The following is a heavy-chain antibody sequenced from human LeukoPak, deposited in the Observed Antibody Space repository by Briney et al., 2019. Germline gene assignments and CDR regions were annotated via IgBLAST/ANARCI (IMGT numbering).Heavy chain of an antibody. D-gene: IGHD5-24*01. V-gene: IGHV4-34*01. J-gene: IGHJ4*02. CDR2: INHSGST. CDR1: GGSFSGYY. CDR3: ARRDGYNRSFDY. Sequence: SETLSLTCAVYGGSFSGYYWSWIRQPPGKGLEWIGEINHSGSTNYNPSLKSRVTISVDTSKNQFSLKLSSVTAADTAVYYCARRDGYNRSFDYWGQGTLVTVSS.